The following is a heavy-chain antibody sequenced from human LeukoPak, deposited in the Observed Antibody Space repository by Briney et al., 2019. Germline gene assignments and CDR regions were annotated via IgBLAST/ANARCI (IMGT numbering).Heavy chain of an antibody. V-gene: IGHV3-7*04. CDR3: AKEGDWNLDY. Sequence: GGSLRLSCVASDFSFRRNWMDWVRQAPGKGLEWVANIKGDVSEQKYVDPVKVRFSISRDNAKNSLYLEMNSLRAEDTGVHYCAKEGDWNLDYWGQGALVTVSS. CDR2: IKGDVSEQ. CDR1: DFSFRRNW. J-gene: IGHJ4*02. D-gene: IGHD1-1*01.